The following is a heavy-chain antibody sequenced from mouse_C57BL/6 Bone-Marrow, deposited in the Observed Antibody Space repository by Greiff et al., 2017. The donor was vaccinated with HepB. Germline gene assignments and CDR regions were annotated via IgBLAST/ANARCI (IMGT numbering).Heavy chain of an antibody. Sequence: QVQLQHSGAELVKPGASVKISCKASGYAFSSYWMNWVKQRPGKGLEWIGQIYPGDGDTNYNGKFKGKATLTADKSSSTAYMQLSSLTSEDSAVYFCARPIYYYGSSPSWFAYWGQGTLVTVSA. D-gene: IGHD1-1*01. V-gene: IGHV1-80*01. CDR1: GYAFSSYW. J-gene: IGHJ3*01. CDR2: IYPGDGDT. CDR3: ARPIYYYGSSPSWFAY.